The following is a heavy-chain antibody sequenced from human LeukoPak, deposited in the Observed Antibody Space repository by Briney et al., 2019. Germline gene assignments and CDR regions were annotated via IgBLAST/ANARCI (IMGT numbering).Heavy chain of an antibody. CDR1: GGSFSGYY. CDR2: INHSGST. J-gene: IGHJ4*02. CDR3: ARATGDIHIDY. V-gene: IGHV4-34*01. Sequence: SETLSLTCAVYGGSFSGYYWSWIRQPPGKGLEWIGEINHSGSTNYNPSLKSRVTISVDTSKNQFSLKLRSVTAADTAVYYCARATGDIHIDYWAQGTLVTVSS. D-gene: IGHD1-14*01.